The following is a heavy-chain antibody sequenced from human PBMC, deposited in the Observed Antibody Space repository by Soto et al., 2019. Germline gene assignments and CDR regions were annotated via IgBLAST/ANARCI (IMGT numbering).Heavy chain of an antibody. D-gene: IGHD4-17*01. CDR1: GGSISSNNW. J-gene: IGHJ5*02. CDR3: ARETYGDHLGYFDP. Sequence: SETLSLTCAVSGGSISSNNWWSWVRQPPGKGLEWIGEIFHSGSTHYSPSLKSRVIISVDRSKNQFSLKLSSVTAADTAVYYCARETYGDHLGYFDPWGQGTLVTVST. V-gene: IGHV4-4*02. CDR2: IFHSGST.